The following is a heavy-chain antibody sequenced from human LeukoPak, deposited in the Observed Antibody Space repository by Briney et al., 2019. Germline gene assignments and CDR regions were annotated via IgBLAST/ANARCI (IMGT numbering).Heavy chain of an antibody. CDR3: ARDRGVGCSSTSCPERFFDY. CDR1: GFTFSSYS. D-gene: IGHD2-2*01. V-gene: IGHV3-48*01. J-gene: IGHJ4*02. CDR2: ISSSSSSTI. Sequence: PGGSLRLSCADSGFTFSSYSMNWVRQAPGKGLEWVSYISSSSSSTIYYADSVKGRFTISRDNAKNSLYLQMNSLRAEDTAVYYCARDRGVGCSSTSCPERFFDYWGQGTLVTVSS.